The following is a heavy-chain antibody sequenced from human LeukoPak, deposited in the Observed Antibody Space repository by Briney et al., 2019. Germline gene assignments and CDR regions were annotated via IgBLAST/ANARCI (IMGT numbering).Heavy chain of an antibody. V-gene: IGHV3-30*03. CDR3: ARGGYSYGYN. CDR2: ISYDGSNK. D-gene: IGHD5-18*01. CDR1: GFTFSTYS. Sequence: GGSLKLSCAASGFTFSTYSMNWVRQAPGKGLEWVAVISYDGSNKYYADSVKGRFTISRDNSKNTLYLQMNSLRAEDTAVYYCARGGYSYGYNWGQGTLVTVSS. J-gene: IGHJ4*02.